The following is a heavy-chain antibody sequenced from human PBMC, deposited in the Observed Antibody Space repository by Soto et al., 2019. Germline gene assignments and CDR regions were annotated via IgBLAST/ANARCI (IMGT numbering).Heavy chain of an antibody. D-gene: IGHD6-6*01. V-gene: IGHV3-23*01. CDR3: AMDIRSIWTKNWFDP. J-gene: IGHJ5*02. CDR1: GDTFSSNA. Sequence: GGSLRLSCAASGDTFSSNAMSWMRQAPGKGLEWVSTISAGGGTTSYSDSVKGRFTISRDNSKNTLYLQMNTLRAEDTAVYFCAMDIRSIWTKNWFDPWGQGTLVTVS. CDR2: ISAGGGTT.